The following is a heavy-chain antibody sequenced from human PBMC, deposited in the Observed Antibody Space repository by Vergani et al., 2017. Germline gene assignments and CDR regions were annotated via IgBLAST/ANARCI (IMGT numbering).Heavy chain of an antibody. J-gene: IGHJ4*02. D-gene: IGHD6-13*01. Sequence: QVQLVESGGGVVQPGRSLRLSCAASGFTFSSYAMHWVRQAPGKGLEWVAVISYDGSNKYYADSVKGRFTISRDNSKNTLYLQMNSLRAEDTAVYYCARDPGQQPSNYFDYWGQGTLVTVSS. V-gene: IGHV3-30-3*01. CDR1: GFTFSSYA. CDR3: ARDPGQQPSNYFDY. CDR2: ISYDGSNK.